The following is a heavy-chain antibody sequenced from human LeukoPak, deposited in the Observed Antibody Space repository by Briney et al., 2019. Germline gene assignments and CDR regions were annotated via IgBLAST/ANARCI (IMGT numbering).Heavy chain of an antibody. CDR2: INPNSGGT. Sequence: ASVKVSCKASGYTFTGYYMHWVRQAPGQGLEWMGWINPNSGGTSYAQKFQGRVTMTRDTSISTAYMELSRLRSDDTAVYYCARVISGWYPFDYWGQGTLVTVSS. V-gene: IGHV1-2*02. CDR3: ARVISGWYPFDY. D-gene: IGHD6-19*01. CDR1: GYTFTGYY. J-gene: IGHJ4*02.